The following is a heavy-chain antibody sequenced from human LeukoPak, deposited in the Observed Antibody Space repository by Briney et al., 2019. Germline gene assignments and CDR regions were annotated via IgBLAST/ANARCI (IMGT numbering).Heavy chain of an antibody. V-gene: IGHV3-7*04. CDR1: GFTFSNYW. CDR2: IKEDGGEI. Sequence: PGGSLRLSCAASGFTFSNYWMSWVRQAPGKGLEWVANIKEDGGEIYYVGSVRGRLTISRDNAKNSLSLQMNSLRAEDTAVYYCVRYTRRYPFDYWGQGTLVTVSS. D-gene: IGHD2-2*02. CDR3: VRYTRRYPFDY. J-gene: IGHJ4*02.